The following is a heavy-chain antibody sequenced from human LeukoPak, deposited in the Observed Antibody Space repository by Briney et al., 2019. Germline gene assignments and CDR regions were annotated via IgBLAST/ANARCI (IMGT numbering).Heavy chain of an antibody. Sequence: ASVKVSCKASGYTFTSYGISWVRQAPGQGLEWMGWISAYNGNTNYAQKLQGRVTMTRDTSISTAYMELSRLRSDDTAVYYCARDGGYYGSGSYQYWGQGTLVTVSS. V-gene: IGHV1-18*01. CDR3: ARDGGYYGSGSYQY. J-gene: IGHJ4*02. D-gene: IGHD3-10*01. CDR1: GYTFTSYG. CDR2: ISAYNGNT.